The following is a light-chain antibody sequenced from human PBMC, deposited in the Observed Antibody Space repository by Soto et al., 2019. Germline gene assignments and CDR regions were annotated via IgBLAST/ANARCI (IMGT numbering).Light chain of an antibody. Sequence: EIVLTQSPATLSLSPGEGATLSCRASQSVSSSYLARYQQKPGQAPRLLIYDASTRSTGIPDRFRGSGSGTDFTLTMSRLEPEDFAVYYCQRYGGLFGQGTKVDIK. CDR3: QRYGGL. J-gene: IGKJ1*01. CDR1: QSVSSSY. V-gene: IGKV3-20*01. CDR2: DAS.